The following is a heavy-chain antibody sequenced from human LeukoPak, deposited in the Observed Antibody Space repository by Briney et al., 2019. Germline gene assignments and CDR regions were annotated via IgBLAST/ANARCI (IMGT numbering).Heavy chain of an antibody. CDR2: IIPIFGTA. J-gene: IGHJ6*02. CDR3: TTRACHAGGCSSSFYYYYGLHF. CDR1: GNSIINYA. D-gene: IGHD3-16*01. V-gene: IGHV1-69*13. Sequence: ASVKVSCKASGNSIINYAVSWVRQAPGQGFEWMGGIIPIFGTADYAQKFQGRVTITADQSTSTTYMALSSLKSEDTATYYCTTRACHAGGCSSSFYYYYGLHFWGQGTTVSVSS.